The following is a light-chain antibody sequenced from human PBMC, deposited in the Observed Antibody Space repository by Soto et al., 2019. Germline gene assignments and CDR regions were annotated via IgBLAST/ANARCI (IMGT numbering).Light chain of an antibody. V-gene: IGKV1-5*01. J-gene: IGKJ2*01. CDR3: QHTTDFT. CDR2: DVS. Sequence: DIQMTQSPSTLAASVGDTVSMTCRSSSKWLAWYQKKQGKAPKLLIYDVSNLERGVPPRFSGSTSGAESTLTITGLQPDDLGTYYCQHTTDFTFGQGTKVEIK. CDR1: SSSKW.